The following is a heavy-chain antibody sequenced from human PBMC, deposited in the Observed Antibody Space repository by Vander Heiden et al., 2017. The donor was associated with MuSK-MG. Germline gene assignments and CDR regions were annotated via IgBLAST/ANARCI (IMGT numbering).Heavy chain of an antibody. D-gene: IGHD2-8*01. CDR2: MNSDGTTK. V-gene: IGHV3-74*01. CDR1: GFTFSNYW. Sequence: EVHLVESGGGLVQPGGSLRLSCAASGFTFSNYWMHWVRQAPGKGLVWVSRMNSDGTTKRYADSGKGRFTISRDTAKNTLYRQMKSMRAEETAVYYCASNGAGTDKAFFDYWGQGTMVTVSS. J-gene: IGHJ4*02. CDR3: ASNGAGTDKAFFDY.